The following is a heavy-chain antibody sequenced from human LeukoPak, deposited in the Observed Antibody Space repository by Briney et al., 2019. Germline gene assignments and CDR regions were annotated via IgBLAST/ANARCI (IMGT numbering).Heavy chain of an antibody. J-gene: IGHJ6*02. Sequence: GGSLRLSCTASGFTFSNYAMTWVRQAPGKGLEWVSSISGTGGRTYSAHSVKGRFTISRDNSKNTLYLQMKNLRVEHTAVYYCAKGLHGGVGYGVDVWGQGTTVSVSS. CDR2: ISGTGGRT. CDR1: GFTFSNYA. CDR3: AKGLHGGVGYGVDV. D-gene: IGHD3-16*01. V-gene: IGHV3-23*01.